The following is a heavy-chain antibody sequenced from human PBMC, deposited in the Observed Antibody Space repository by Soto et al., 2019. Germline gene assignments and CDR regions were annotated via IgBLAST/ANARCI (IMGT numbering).Heavy chain of an antibody. Sequence: PGGSLRLSCAASGFTFSSYGMHWVRQAPGKGLEWVAVISYDGSNKYYADSVKGRFTISRDNSKNTLYLQMNSLRAEDTAVYYCAKDRWDYWGQGTLVTVSS. V-gene: IGHV3-30*18. J-gene: IGHJ4*02. CDR2: ISYDGSNK. CDR1: GFTFSSYG. D-gene: IGHD2-15*01. CDR3: AKDRWDY.